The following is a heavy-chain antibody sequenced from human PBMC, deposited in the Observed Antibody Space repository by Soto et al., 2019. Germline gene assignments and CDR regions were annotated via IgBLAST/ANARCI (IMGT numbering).Heavy chain of an antibody. J-gene: IGHJ6*02. V-gene: IGHV4-34*01. Sequence: ASETLSLPCAVFGGSFRGYYRSWIPQPPGEGLEWIGEINHSGSTNYNPSLKSRVTISVDTSKNQFSLKLSSVTAADTAVYYCARGRAGYLYYYYGMDVWGQGTTVTVSS. CDR1: GGSFRGYY. D-gene: IGHD5-12*01. CDR3: ARGRAGYLYYYYGMDV. CDR2: INHSGST.